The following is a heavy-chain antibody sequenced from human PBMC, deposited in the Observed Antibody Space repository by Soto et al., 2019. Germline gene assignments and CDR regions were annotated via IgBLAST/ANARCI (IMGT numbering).Heavy chain of an antibody. V-gene: IGHV4-31*03. J-gene: IGHJ4*02. CDR1: GGSISSGGYY. CDR2: IYYSGST. CDR3: ARDRYYYDSSGSHYFDY. D-gene: IGHD3-22*01. Sequence: PSETLSLTCTVSGGSISSGGYYWSWIRQHPGKGLEWIGYIYYSGSTYYNPSLKSRVTISVDTSKNQFSLKLSSVTAADTAVYYCARDRYYYDSSGSHYFDYGARETLVTVS.